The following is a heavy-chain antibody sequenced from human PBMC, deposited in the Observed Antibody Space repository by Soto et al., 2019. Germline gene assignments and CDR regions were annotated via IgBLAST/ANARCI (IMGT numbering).Heavy chain of an antibody. D-gene: IGHD3-22*01. Sequence: GESLKISCKGSGYSFTDYWIGWVRRMPGKGLEWMGLIYPGDSDTKYSPSFEGQVTFSADKSVSTVYLQWSSLKASDTAMYYCARLGYYDLSGEYWGQGTLVTVSS. CDR1: GYSFTDYW. CDR2: IYPGDSDT. CDR3: ARLGYYDLSGEY. J-gene: IGHJ4*02. V-gene: IGHV5-51*01.